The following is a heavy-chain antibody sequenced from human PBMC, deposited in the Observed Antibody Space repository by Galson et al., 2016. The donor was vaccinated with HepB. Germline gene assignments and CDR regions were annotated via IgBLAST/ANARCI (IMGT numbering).Heavy chain of an antibody. CDR1: GLTFNSYA. V-gene: IGHV3-23*01. J-gene: IGHJ4*02. CDR3: AKIDSGAWYPRGVY. Sequence: SLRLSCAGSGLTFNSYAMHWVRQAPGKGLECVPGLCGSGSSTFYADSVKGRFTISRDKSKNTVFLQMNSLRVEDTAIYYCAKIDSGAWYPRGVYWGRGTLVTVSS. D-gene: IGHD6-19*01. CDR2: LCGSGSST.